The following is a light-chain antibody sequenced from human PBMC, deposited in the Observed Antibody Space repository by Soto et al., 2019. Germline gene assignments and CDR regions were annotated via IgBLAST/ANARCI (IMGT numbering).Light chain of an antibody. CDR1: QSVTSSY. J-gene: IGKJ1*01. V-gene: IGKV3-20*01. Sequence: ENVLTQSPGSLSLSPGERATLSCRASQSVTSSYLAWYQQKPGQAPRLLIYSASSRATGVPDRFSGSGSATDFTLTISRLEPEDFAVYYCQQYGSSGTFGQGTKVDIK. CDR3: QQYGSSGT. CDR2: SAS.